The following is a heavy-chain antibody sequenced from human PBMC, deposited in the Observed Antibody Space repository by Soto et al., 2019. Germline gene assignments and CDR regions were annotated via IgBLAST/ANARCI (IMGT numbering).Heavy chain of an antibody. D-gene: IGHD5-12*01. Sequence: SETLSLTCTVSGGSISSYYWSWIRQPPGKGLEWIGYIYYSGSTNYNPSLKSRVTISVDTSKNQFSLKLSSVTAADTAVYYFSTYSGYDLSLHYYYYYMDVWGKGTTVTVSS. CDR1: GGSISSYY. CDR2: IYYSGST. CDR3: STYSGYDLSLHYYYYYMDV. J-gene: IGHJ6*03. V-gene: IGHV4-59*01.